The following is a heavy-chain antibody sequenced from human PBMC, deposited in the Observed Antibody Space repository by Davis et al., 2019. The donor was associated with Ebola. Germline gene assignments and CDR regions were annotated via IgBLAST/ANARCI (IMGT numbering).Heavy chain of an antibody. Sequence: PGGSLRLSCSVSGFTFRAYAMNWVRQAPGKGLEWVSYINTASTTILYADSVKGRFTISRDNSKNKLYLQMNSLRAEDTAVYYCARDPEGWDLLRVSLDYWGQGTLVTVSS. CDR3: ARDPEGWDLLRVSLDY. D-gene: IGHD1-26*01. CDR2: INTASTTI. J-gene: IGHJ4*02. V-gene: IGHV3-48*01. CDR1: GFTFRAYA.